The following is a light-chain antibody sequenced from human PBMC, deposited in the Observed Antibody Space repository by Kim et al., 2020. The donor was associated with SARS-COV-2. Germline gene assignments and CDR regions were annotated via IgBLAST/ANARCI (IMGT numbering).Light chain of an antibody. V-gene: IGKV3-20*01. CDR2: GTS. Sequence: SPGERATLSGRTSQTVSSIYLAWYQQKPGRAPRLLIYGTSNRATGIPDRFSGGGSGTDFTLTISRLEPEDFGVYFCQQYASSPITFGPGTKVDIK. CDR1: QTVSSIY. CDR3: QQYASSPIT. J-gene: IGKJ3*01.